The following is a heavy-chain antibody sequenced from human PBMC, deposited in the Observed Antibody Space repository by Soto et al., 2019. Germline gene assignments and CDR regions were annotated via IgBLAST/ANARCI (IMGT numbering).Heavy chain of an antibody. Sequence: QVQLVESGGGVVQPGRSLRLSCAASGFTFSSYGMHWVRQAPGKGREWVAVMSDDGSNKYYADSVKGRFTISRDNSQNTLYLQMNSLRAEDTAVYYCAKVGDHDYGVYLVDYGMDVWGQGTTVTVSS. CDR3: AKVGDHDYGVYLVDYGMDV. CDR2: MSDDGSNK. V-gene: IGHV3-30*18. J-gene: IGHJ6*02. D-gene: IGHD4-17*01. CDR1: GFTFSSYG.